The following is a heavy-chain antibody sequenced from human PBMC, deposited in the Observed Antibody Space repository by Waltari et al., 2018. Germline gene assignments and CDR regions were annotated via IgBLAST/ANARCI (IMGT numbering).Heavy chain of an antibody. CDR2: IYHSGST. D-gene: IGHD7-27*01. J-gene: IGHJ5*02. CDR1: GYSISSGYY. V-gene: IGHV4-38-2*02. CDR3: ARDASGPTGWFDP. Sequence: QVQLQESGPGLVKPSETLSLTCAVSGYSISSGYYWGWIRQPPGKGLEWIGSIYHSGSTYYNPSLKSRVTLSVDTSKNQFSLKLSSVTAADTAVYYCARDASGPTGWFDPWGQGTLVTVSS.